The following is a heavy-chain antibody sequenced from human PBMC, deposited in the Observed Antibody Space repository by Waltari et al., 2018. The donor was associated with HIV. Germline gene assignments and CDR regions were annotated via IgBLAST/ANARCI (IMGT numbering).Heavy chain of an antibody. Sequence: QVQLQQWGAGLLKPSETLSLTCAVYVGSFSGYYWNWIRQSPGKGLEWIGEINHGGANNYNPSLKSRVNISVDTSKNQFSLKMSSVTAADTALYYCARRTEAVMGPFDMWGQGTMLTVSS. J-gene: IGHJ3*02. CDR3: ARRTEAVMGPFDM. V-gene: IGHV4-34*01. D-gene: IGHD1-26*01. CDR2: INHGGAN. CDR1: VGSFSGYY.